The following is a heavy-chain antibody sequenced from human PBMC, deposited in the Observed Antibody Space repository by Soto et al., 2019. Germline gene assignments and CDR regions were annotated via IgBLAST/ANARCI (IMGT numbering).Heavy chain of an antibody. Sequence: QVQLVQSGAEVKKPGSSVKVSCKASGGTFSSYAISWVRQAPGQGLEWMGGIIPIFGTANYAPKFQGRVTITADESTSTAYMELSSLRSEDTAVYYCARMTTLRYFDGWFDPWGQGTLVTVSS. D-gene: IGHD3-9*01. J-gene: IGHJ5*02. V-gene: IGHV1-69*12. CDR2: IIPIFGTA. CDR1: GGTFSSYA. CDR3: ARMTTLRYFDGWFDP.